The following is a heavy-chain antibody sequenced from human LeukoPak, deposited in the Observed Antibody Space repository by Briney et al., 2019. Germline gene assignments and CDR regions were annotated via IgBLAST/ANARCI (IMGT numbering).Heavy chain of an antibody. V-gene: IGHV1-2*02. D-gene: IGHD6-19*01. CDR2: IDPNSGGP. CDR3: ARDGVAGSSDAFDL. Sequence: ASVKVSCKASGYTFTDYYIHWVRQAPGQGLEWMTYIDPNSGGPHYAQKFQGRVTMTTDTSISTAYTELNWLTSDDTAVYYCARDGVAGSSDAFDLWGQGTMVTVSS. J-gene: IGHJ3*01. CDR1: GYTFTDYY.